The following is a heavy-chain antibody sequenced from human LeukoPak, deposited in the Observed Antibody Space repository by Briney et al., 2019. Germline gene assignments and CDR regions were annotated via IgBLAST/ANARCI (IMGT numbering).Heavy chain of an antibody. CDR1: GYTFTSYD. V-gene: IGHV1-8*03. D-gene: IGHD3-10*01. Sequence: GASVKVSCKASGYTFTSYDINWVRQATGQGLEWMGWMDPNSGNTGYAQKFQGRVTITRNTSISTAYMELSSLRSEDTAVYYCARGSGIYGSGSYKGYNWFDPWGQGTLVTVSS. CDR3: ARGSGIYGSGSYKGYNWFDP. CDR2: MDPNSGNT. J-gene: IGHJ5*02.